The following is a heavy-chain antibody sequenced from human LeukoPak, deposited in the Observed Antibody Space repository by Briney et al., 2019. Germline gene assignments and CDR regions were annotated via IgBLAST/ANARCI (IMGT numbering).Heavy chain of an antibody. Sequence: PSETLSLTCTVSGGSISTYFWSWIRQPAGKGLEWIGRIYNGGIITYNPSLKSRVTMSIDTSNNQFSLRLRFVTAADTAVYYCARDSGTTGEVKFDPWGQGTLVTVSS. CDR2: IYNGGII. V-gene: IGHV4-4*07. CDR1: GGSISTYF. CDR3: ARDSGTTGEVKFDP. J-gene: IGHJ5*02. D-gene: IGHD3-10*01.